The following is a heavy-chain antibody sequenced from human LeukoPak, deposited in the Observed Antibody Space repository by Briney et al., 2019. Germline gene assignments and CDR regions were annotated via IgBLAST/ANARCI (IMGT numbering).Heavy chain of an antibody. J-gene: IGHJ4*02. D-gene: IGHD2-21*01. CDR1: GGSISGGGHY. CDR2: IFYSGST. Sequence: SQTLSLTCTVSGGSISGGGHYWTWIRQHPGKGLEWIGYIFYSGSTYYNPSLKSRLTISVDTSKNQFSLKLNSVTAADTAVYYCASRSPPGETGYFDYWGQGTLVTVSS. V-gene: IGHV4-31*03. CDR3: ASRSPPGETGYFDY.